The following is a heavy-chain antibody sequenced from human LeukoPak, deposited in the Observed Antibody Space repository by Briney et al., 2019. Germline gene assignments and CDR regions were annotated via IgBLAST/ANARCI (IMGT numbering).Heavy chain of an antibody. CDR1: GFIFSRFA. D-gene: IGHD3-10*01. V-gene: IGHV3-23*01. J-gene: IGHJ4*02. Sequence: GGSLRLSCAASGFIFSRFAMRWVRQARGKGLEWVSAISDGGGYTYYADSVKGRLTTSRDNSKNTLYLQMNSLRAEDTAVYYCAKLGNFASGSYSDWGQGTLVTVSS. CDR2: ISDGGGYT. CDR3: AKLGNFASGSYSD.